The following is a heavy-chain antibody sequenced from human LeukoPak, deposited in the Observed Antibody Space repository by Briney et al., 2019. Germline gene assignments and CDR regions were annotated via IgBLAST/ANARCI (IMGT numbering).Heavy chain of an antibody. J-gene: IGHJ4*02. CDR2: ISDSSGST. CDR3: AKRGVVIRVILVGFHKEAYYFES. Sequence: GGSLRLSCAVSGITLSNYGMSWVRQAPGKGLEWIAGISDSSGSTNYADSVKGRFTISRDNPKNSRYLQMNSLRAEDTAVYFCAKRGVVIRVILVGFHKEAYYFESWGQGALVTVSS. CDR1: GITLSNYG. V-gene: IGHV3-23*01. D-gene: IGHD3/OR15-3a*01.